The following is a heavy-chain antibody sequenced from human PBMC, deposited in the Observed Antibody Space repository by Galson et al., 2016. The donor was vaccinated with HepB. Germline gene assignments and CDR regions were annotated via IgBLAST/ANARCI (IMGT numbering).Heavy chain of an antibody. J-gene: IGHJ4*02. D-gene: IGHD6-19*01. CDR1: GFSLSASREG. V-gene: IGHV2-5*02. Sequence: PALVKPTQTLTLTCTFSGFSLSASREGVGWIRQSPGKALEWLALIYWDDDKRFSPSLKTRLTITKDASKSQVVLTMTNMDPADTAPYYCAHRRQTIAVAGTFDYWGQGILVAVSS. CDR3: AHRRQTIAVAGTFDY. CDR2: IYWDDDK.